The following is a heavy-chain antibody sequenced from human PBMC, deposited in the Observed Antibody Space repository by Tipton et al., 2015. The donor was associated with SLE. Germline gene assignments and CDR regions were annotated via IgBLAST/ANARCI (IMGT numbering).Heavy chain of an antibody. CDR3: ARGGTARTLLS. CDR1: GDSISSYY. V-gene: IGHV4-59*01. D-gene: IGHD3-16*01. J-gene: IGHJ4*02. CDR2: IYYTGST. Sequence: TLSLTCTVSGDSISSYYWSWIRQPPGKGLEWIGYIYYTGSTNYNPSLKSRVTISVDTSKNQFSLKLTSVTAADTAVYYCARGGTARTLLSWGQGTLVTVSS.